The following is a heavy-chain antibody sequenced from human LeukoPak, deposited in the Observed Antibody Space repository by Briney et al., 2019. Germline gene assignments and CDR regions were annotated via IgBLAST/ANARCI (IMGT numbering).Heavy chain of an antibody. CDR2: IYYSGST. Sequence: SETLSLTCTVSGGSISGYYWSWIRQPPGKGLEWIGYIYYSGSTNYNPSLKSRVTISVDTSKNQFSLKLSSVTAADTAVYYCARLSGSGWYWLDYWGQGTLVTVSS. CDR1: GGSISGYY. J-gene: IGHJ4*02. V-gene: IGHV4-59*08. D-gene: IGHD6-19*01. CDR3: ARLSGSGWYWLDY.